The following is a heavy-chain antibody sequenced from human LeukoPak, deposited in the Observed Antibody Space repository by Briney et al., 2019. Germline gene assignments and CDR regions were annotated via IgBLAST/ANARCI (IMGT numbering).Heavy chain of an antibody. Sequence: SETLSLTCTVSGDSISNYYWSWIRQPAGKGLEWIGRIYTSGSTNYNPSLKSRVTMSVDTSKNQFSLKLSSVTAADTAVYYCARFRADYDILTGSPGGDYWGQGTLVTVSS. J-gene: IGHJ4*02. CDR3: ARFRADYDILTGSPGGDY. CDR1: GDSISNYY. D-gene: IGHD3-9*01. CDR2: IYTSGST. V-gene: IGHV4-4*07.